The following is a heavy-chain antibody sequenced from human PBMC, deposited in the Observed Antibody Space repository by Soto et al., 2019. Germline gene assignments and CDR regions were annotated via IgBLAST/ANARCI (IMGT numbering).Heavy chain of an antibody. CDR3: ARDRGNGYYVQESWGLDV. D-gene: IGHD1-26*01. Sequence: VASGGGLVQPGESLRLSCVASGFTLGTYWMSWARQAPGKGLEWLASIKQDGSEEFSVDSVKGRFTISRDNAKNSLFLQLNSLRGEDTGVYYCARDRGNGYYVQESWGLDVWGQGTTVTVSS. J-gene: IGHJ6*02. CDR1: GFTLGTYW. V-gene: IGHV3-7*05. CDR2: IKQDGSEE.